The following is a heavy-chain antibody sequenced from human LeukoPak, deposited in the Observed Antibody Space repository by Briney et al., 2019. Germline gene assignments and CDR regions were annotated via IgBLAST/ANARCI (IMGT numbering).Heavy chain of an antibody. CDR2: ISSSSSTI. J-gene: IGHJ4*02. D-gene: IGHD6-19*01. CDR3: ARGVRIAVAGYIDY. V-gene: IGHV3-48*01. Sequence: GGSLRLSCAASGFTFSSYSMNWVRQAPGKGLEWVSYISSSSSTIYYADSVKGRFTISRDNAKNSLYLQMNSLRAEDTAVYYCARGVRIAVAGYIDYWGQGTLVTVSS. CDR1: GFTFSSYS.